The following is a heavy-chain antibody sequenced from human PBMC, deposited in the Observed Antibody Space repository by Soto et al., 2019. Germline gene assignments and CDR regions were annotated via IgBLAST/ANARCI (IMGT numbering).Heavy chain of an antibody. CDR2: IIPIFGTA. CDR1: GGTFSSYA. J-gene: IGHJ6*02. Sequence: QVQLVQSGAEVKKPGSSVKVSCKASGGTFSSYAISWVRQAPGQGLEWMGGIIPIFGTANYAQKFQGRVTITADESTSTAYMELCSLRSEDTAVYYCASCIAVAGTTPNYYYGMDVWGQGTTVTVSS. CDR3: ASCIAVAGTTPNYYYGMDV. D-gene: IGHD6-19*01. V-gene: IGHV1-69*01.